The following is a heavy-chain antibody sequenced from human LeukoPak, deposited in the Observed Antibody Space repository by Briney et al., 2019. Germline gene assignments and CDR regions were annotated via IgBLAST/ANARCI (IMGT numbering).Heavy chain of an antibody. CDR2: ISYDGSNK. CDR1: GSTFSSYA. J-gene: IGHJ4*02. D-gene: IGHD3-22*01. Sequence: PGRSLRLSCAASGSTFSSYAMHWVRQAPGKGLEWVAVISYDGSNKYYADSVKGRFTISRDNSKNTLYLQMNSLRAEDTAVYYCARDDYYDSSGEDPVHFDYWGQGTLVTVSS. CDR3: ARDDYYDSSGEDPVHFDY. V-gene: IGHV3-30*04.